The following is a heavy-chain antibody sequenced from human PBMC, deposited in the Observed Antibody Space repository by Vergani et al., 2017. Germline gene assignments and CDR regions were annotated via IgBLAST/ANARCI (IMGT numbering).Heavy chain of an antibody. CDR3: ARDGGEYDKDALDV. V-gene: IGHV4-61*02. CDR1: GGSFSTGGQS. D-gene: IGHD2-21*01. CDR2: IHTSGAT. J-gene: IGHJ3*01. Sequence: QVQLQESGPGLVKPSQTLSLTCPVSGGSFSTGGQSWTWLRQPAGKGLEWIGRIHTSGATNYNPTLNRRAIMSVDASKKQFYLKVTPVTAADTAVYYCARDGGEYDKDALDVWGQGTKVTVTS.